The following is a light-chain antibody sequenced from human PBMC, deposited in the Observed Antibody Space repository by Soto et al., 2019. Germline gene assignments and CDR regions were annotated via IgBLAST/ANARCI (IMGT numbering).Light chain of an antibody. Sequence: EIVLTQSPGTLSLSPGERATFSCRASQSVSNNYIAWYQQKPGKAPRRLFYGASSRATGIPDRLSGSGSGTDFTLTIRRLEPEDSAVYYCQQYGTSPTFGEGTRLEIK. CDR3: QQYGTSPT. J-gene: IGKJ5*01. CDR1: QSVSNNY. V-gene: IGKV3-20*01. CDR2: GAS.